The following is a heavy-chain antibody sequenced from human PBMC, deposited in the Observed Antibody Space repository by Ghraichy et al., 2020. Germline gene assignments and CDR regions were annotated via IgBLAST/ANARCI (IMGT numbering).Heavy chain of an antibody. D-gene: IGHD6-19*01. J-gene: IGHJ4*02. CDR2: IYYIRSA. V-gene: IGHV4-59*08. CDR3: ARHDVGWGTGTFDY. CDR1: GGSVSSYY. Sequence: SETLSLTCTVSGGSVSSYYWSWIRQPPGKGLEWIGYIYYIRSANYNPSLKSRVTISIDTSKNQFSLMLSSVTAADTAVYYCARHDVGWGTGTFDYWGQGTLVTVSS.